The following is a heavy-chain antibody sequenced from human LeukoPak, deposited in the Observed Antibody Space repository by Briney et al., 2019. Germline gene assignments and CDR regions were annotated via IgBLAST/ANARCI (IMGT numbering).Heavy chain of an antibody. Sequence: GGSLRLSCAASGFTFSSYAMSWVRQAPGKGLEWVSAISGSGGSTYYADSVKGRFTTSRDNSKNTLYVQMNSLRAEDTAVYYCAKAQYDFWSGPGPIDYWGQGTLVTVSS. V-gene: IGHV3-23*01. CDR3: AKAQYDFWSGPGPIDY. CDR1: GFTFSSYA. D-gene: IGHD3-3*01. CDR2: ISGSGGST. J-gene: IGHJ4*02.